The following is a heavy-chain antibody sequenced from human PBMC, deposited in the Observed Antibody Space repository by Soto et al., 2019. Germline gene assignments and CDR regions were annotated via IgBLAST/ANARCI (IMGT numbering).Heavy chain of an antibody. CDR3: ARMPQFDWLLSHPNWFDP. Sequence: GASVKVSCKASGYTFTSYGISWVRQAPGQGLEWMGWISAYNGNTNYAQKLQGRVTMTTDTSTSTAYMELRSLRSDDTAVYYCARMPQFDWLLSHPNWFDPWGQGTLVTVSS. J-gene: IGHJ5*02. CDR2: ISAYNGNT. V-gene: IGHV1-18*01. D-gene: IGHD3-9*01. CDR1: GYTFTSYG.